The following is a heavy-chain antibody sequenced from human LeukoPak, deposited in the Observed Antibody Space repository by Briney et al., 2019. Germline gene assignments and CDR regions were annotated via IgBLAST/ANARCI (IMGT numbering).Heavy chain of an antibody. CDR1: GFTPSDYY. D-gene: IGHD5-18*01. V-gene: IGHV3-11*06. CDR3: ARSRGYSYGSLDY. CDR2: ISSSSSYT. J-gene: IGHJ4*02. Sequence: GGSLRLSCAASGFTPSDYYMSWIPEAPREGLEWGSYISSSSSYTNYADSVKGRFTISRDNAKNSLYLQMNSLRAEDTAVYYCARSRGYSYGSLDYWGQGTLVTLPS.